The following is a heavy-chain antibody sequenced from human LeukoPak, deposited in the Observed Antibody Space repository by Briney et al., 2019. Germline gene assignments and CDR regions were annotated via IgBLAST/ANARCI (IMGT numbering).Heavy chain of an antibody. V-gene: IGHV3-11*01. CDR2: ISSSGSTI. CDR1: GFTFSDYY. CDR3: ARVGHSGYDEYDY. J-gene: IGHJ4*02. D-gene: IGHD5-12*01. Sequence: GGSLRLSCAASGFTFSDYYMSWIRRAPGKGLEWVSYISSSGSTIYYADSVKGRFTISRDNAKNSLYLQMNSLRAEDTAVYYCARVGHSGYDEYDYWGQGTLVTVSS.